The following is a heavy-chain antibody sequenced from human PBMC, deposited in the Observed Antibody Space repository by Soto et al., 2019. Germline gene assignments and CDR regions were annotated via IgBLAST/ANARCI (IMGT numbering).Heavy chain of an antibody. Sequence: QVQLVESGGGVVQPGRSLRLSCAASGFTFSSYALHWVRQAPGKGLEWVAVISSDGSNKYYADSVKGRFTISRDNSKNTLYLQMNSLRAEDTAAYSCASHPPASHIGLVPTPCGQGTLVTVSS. CDR3: ASHPPASHIGLVPTP. V-gene: IGHV3-30-3*01. CDR1: GFTFSSYA. CDR2: ISSDGSNK. D-gene: IGHD2-2*01. J-gene: IGHJ5*02.